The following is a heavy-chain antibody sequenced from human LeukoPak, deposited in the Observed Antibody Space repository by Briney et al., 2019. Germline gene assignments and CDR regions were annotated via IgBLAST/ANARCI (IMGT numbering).Heavy chain of an antibody. CDR1: GGSISSSNW. V-gene: IGHV4-4*02. J-gene: IGHJ5*02. Sequence: SGTLSLTCAVSGGSISSSNWWSWVRQPPGKGLEWIGEIYHSGSTNYNPSLKSRVTISVDTSKNQFSLKLSSVTAADTAVYYCAMAGRGGWFDPWGQGTLVTVSS. D-gene: IGHD6-19*01. CDR2: IYHSGST. CDR3: AMAGRGGWFDP.